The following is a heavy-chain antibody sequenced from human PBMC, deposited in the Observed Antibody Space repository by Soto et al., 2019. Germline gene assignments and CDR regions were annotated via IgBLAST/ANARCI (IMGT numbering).Heavy chain of an antibody. Sequence: QVQLQQWGAGLLKPSETLSLTCAVYGGSFSSYYWSWIRRPPGKGLEWIGEITHSGSTNYNPSLKSRVTISVDTSKNQFSLKLSSVTAADTAVYYCARLGRQQLVRRNWFDLWGQGTLVTVSS. CDR2: ITHSGST. J-gene: IGHJ5*02. D-gene: IGHD6-13*01. V-gene: IGHV4-34*01. CDR1: GGSFSSYY. CDR3: ARLGRQQLVRRNWFDL.